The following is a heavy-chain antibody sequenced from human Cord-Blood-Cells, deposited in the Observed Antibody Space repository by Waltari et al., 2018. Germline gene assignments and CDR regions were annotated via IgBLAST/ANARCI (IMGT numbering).Heavy chain of an antibody. D-gene: IGHD4-17*01. CDR3: ARTATVADAFDI. V-gene: IGHV1-3*01. CDR1: GYTFTSYA. Sequence: QVQLVQSGAEVKKPGASVKVSCKASGYTFTSYAMHWVRQATGQRLEWMGWINAGNGNTKYSQKFQGRVTITRDTSASTAYMELSSLRSEDTAVYYCARTATVADAFDIWGQGTMVTVSS. J-gene: IGHJ3*02. CDR2: INAGNGNT.